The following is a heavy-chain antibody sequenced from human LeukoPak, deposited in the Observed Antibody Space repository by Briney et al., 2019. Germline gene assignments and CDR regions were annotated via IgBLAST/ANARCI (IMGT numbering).Heavy chain of an antibody. CDR3: ARDRGYCSGGTCYALWDY. V-gene: IGHV3-7*01. CDR2: IKEDGGEK. CDR1: GFTFSSYA. Sequence: PGGSLRLSCAASGFTFSSYAMHWVRQAPGKGLEWVAHIKEDGGEKHYVDPVKGRFTISRDNAKNSLYLQMNSLRAEDTAMYYCARDRGYCSGGTCYALWDYWGQGTLVTVSS. J-gene: IGHJ4*02. D-gene: IGHD2-15*01.